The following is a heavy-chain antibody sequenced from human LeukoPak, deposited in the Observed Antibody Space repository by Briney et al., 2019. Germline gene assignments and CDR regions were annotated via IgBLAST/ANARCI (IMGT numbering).Heavy chain of an antibody. J-gene: IGHJ5*02. V-gene: IGHV3-30*18. CDR3: AKGVRSVVPAAIGA. Sequence: GGSLRLSCAASGFTFSSYGMHWVRQAPGKGLEGVAVISYDGSNKYYADSVKGRFTISRDNSKNMLYLKMNSLRAEDTAVYYCAKGVRSVVPAAIGAWGQGTLVTVSS. CDR2: ISYDGSNK. D-gene: IGHD2-2*02. CDR1: GFTFSSYG.